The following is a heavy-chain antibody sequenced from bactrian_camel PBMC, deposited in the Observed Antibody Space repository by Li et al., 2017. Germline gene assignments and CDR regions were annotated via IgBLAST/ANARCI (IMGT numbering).Heavy chain of an antibody. J-gene: IGHJ6*01. V-gene: IGHV3S53*01. CDR2: IDSDGTT. D-gene: IGHD5*01. CDR3: AAHRWLGPWVT. CDR1: ISRTYC. Sequence: HVQLVESGGGSVQAGGSLRLSCTDISRTYCMGWFRQAPGKQREGVAAIDSDGTTSYTDSVKGRWTISKDSAKNTVYLQMNSLKSEDTGLYHCAAHRWLGPWVTGARGPRSPSP.